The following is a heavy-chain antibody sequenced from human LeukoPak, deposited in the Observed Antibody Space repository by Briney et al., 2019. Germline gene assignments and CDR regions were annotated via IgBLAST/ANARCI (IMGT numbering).Heavy chain of an antibody. D-gene: IGHD2-15*01. CDR1: GGSISSSSYY. Sequence: TASETLSLTCTVSGGSISSSSYYWGWIRQPPGKGLEWIGSIYYSGSTCYNPSLKSRVTISVDTSKNQFSLKLSSVTAADTAVYYCARRSFYCSGGSCYDYWGQGTLVTVSS. V-gene: IGHV4-39*01. CDR2: IYYSGST. J-gene: IGHJ4*02. CDR3: ARRSFYCSGGSCYDY.